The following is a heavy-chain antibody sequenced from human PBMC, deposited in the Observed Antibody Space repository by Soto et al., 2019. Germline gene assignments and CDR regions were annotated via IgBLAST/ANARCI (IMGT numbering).Heavy chain of an antibody. V-gene: IGHV3-30*18. CDR3: AKDEGSYVFDY. Sequence: PRLSCAASGFTFRSYGMHWVRQAPGKGLEWVAVISYDESNKYYTDSVKGRFTISRDISKNTLYLQMNSLRLEDTAVYFCAKDEGSYVFDYWGQGXLVTVYS. CDR2: ISYDESNK. J-gene: IGHJ4*02. D-gene: IGHD3-10*01. CDR1: GFTFRSYG.